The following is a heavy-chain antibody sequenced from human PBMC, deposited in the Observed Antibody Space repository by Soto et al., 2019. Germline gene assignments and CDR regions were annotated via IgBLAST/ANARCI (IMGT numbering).Heavy chain of an antibody. CDR1: GFTFSNSW. Sequence: GGSLSLSCAASGFTFSNSWMAWVRQSPGKGLEWVANIKEDGSEKYYVYSLNGRFAISGDNAKNSLYLQMTGLRADDTAVYFCAREARPDVLRDLLLRHGAKIWGGDPSRCMGHYPYGMDFWGQGTTVTVSS. V-gene: IGHV3-7*03. D-gene: IGHD2-21*02. J-gene: IGHJ6*02. CDR3: AREARPDVLRDLLLRHGAKIWGGDPSRCMGHYPYGMDF. CDR2: IKEDGSEK.